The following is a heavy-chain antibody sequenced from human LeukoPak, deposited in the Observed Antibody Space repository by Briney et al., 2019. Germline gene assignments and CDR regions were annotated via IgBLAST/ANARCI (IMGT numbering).Heavy chain of an antibody. CDR2: TSGSGGST. CDR3: AKVLDYHYYGIDV. Sequence: GGSLRLSCAASGFTFSNYAMNWVRQAPGKGLEWVSATSGSGGSTYYADSMKGRFTISRDNSKNTVYLQMNSLRAEDTAVYYCAKVLDYHYYGIDVWGQGTTVTVSS. J-gene: IGHJ6*02. V-gene: IGHV3-23*01. CDR1: GFTFSNYA.